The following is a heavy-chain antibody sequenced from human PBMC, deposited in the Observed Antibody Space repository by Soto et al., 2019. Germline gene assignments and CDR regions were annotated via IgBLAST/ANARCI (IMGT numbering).Heavy chain of an antibody. CDR2: INPSGGST. D-gene: IGHD3-22*01. Sequence: QVQLVQSGAEVKKPGASVKVSCNASGYTFTSYYMHWVRQAPGQGLEWMGIINPSGGSTSYAQKFQGRVTMTRDTSTSTVYMELSSLRSEDTAVYYCARDRGGGLLPTHYGMDVWGQGTTVTVSS. V-gene: IGHV1-46*01. J-gene: IGHJ6*02. CDR1: GYTFTSYY. CDR3: ARDRGGGLLPTHYGMDV.